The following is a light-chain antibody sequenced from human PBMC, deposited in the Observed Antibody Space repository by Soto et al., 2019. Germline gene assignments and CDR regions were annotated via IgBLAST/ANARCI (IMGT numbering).Light chain of an antibody. CDR1: SSDVGGYNY. CDR2: DVS. CDR3: SSYTTSNTRQIV. V-gene: IGLV2-14*03. Sequence: QPALSQSASVSASPGQSITISCTGTSSDVGGYNYVSWYQHHPGKAPKLMIYDVSNRPSGVSNRFSGSKSGNTASLTISGLQPEDEADYYCSSYTTSNTRQIVFGTGTKVTVL. J-gene: IGLJ1*01.